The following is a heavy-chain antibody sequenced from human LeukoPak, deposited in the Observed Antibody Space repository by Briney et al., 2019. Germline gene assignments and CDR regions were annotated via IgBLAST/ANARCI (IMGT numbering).Heavy chain of an antibody. J-gene: IGHJ5*02. D-gene: IGHD2-2*02. CDR3: ARDRCSSTSCYNTPNWFDP. CDR1: GLKFDDYG. Sequence: PGGSLRLSCAASGLKFDDYGMSWVRQVPGKGLEWVSGINWNGGSRGYADSVKGRFTISRDNAKNSVYLQMNSLRSEDTAFYHCARDRCSSTSCYNTPNWFDPWGQGTLVTVSS. CDR2: INWNGGSR. V-gene: IGHV3-20*01.